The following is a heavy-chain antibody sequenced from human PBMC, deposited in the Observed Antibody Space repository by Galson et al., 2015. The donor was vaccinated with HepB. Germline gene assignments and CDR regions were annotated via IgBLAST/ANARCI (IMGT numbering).Heavy chain of an antibody. V-gene: IGHV4-39*01. J-gene: IGHJ4*02. CDR2: VYYRGTT. D-gene: IGHD4/OR15-4a*01. Sequence: ETLSLTCTVSGDSINSRSYYWGWVRQPPGKGLEWIGNVYYRGTTYYNPSLKSRVTISIDTSKNRFSLNLTSVTAADTAVYFCARQPYGASYFDPWGQGTLVTVSS. CDR1: GDSINSRSYY. CDR3: ARQPYGASYFDP.